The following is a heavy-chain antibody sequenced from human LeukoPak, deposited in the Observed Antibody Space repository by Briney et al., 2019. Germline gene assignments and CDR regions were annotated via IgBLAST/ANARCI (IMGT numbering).Heavy chain of an antibody. CDR2: ISSSGSTI. Sequence: GGSLRLSCAASGFTFSIYAMTWVRQAPGKGLEWVSYISSSGSTIYYADSVKGRFTISRDNAKKSLYLQMNSLRAEDTAVYYCARARLTDYVWGRRTFDIWGQGTMVTISS. CDR1: GFTFSIYA. V-gene: IGHV3-48*03. D-gene: IGHD3-16*01. CDR3: ARARLTDYVWGRRTFDI. J-gene: IGHJ3*02.